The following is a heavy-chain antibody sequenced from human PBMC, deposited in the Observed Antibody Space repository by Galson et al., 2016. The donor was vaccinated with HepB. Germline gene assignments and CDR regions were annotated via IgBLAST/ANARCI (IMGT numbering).Heavy chain of an antibody. CDR2: ISYDGTNT. Sequence: SLRLSCAASGFGFRSYGMHWVRQAPGKGLEWVAGISYDGTNTYYADSVKGRFTISRDNSKNTLFLQMNSLRAEDTAVYYCARVRDGNNWRVQPFDLWGQGTLVTVS. V-gene: IGHV3-30*03. D-gene: IGHD5-24*01. CDR1: GFGFRSYG. J-gene: IGHJ4*02. CDR3: ARVRDGNNWRVQPFDL.